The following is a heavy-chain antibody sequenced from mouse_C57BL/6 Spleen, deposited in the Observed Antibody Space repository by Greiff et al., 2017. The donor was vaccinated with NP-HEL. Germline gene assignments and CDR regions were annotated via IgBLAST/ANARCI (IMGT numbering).Heavy chain of an antibody. CDR3: AIEGGYDYDWFAY. CDR1: GYTFTSYW. J-gene: IGHJ3*01. V-gene: IGHV1-74*01. Sequence: QVQLKQPGAELVKPGASVKVSCKASGYTFTSYWMHWVKQRPGQGLEWIGRIHPSDSDTNYNQKFKGKATLTVDKSSSTAYMQLSSLTSEDSAVYYCAIEGGYDYDWFAYWGQGTLVTVSA. CDR2: IHPSDSDT. D-gene: IGHD2-4*01.